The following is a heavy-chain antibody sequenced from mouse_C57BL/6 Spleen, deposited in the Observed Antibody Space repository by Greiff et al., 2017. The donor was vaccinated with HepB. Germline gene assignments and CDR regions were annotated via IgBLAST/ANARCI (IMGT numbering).Heavy chain of an antibody. J-gene: IGHJ4*01. Sequence: EVKLMESGGGLVKPGGSLKLSCAASGFTFSDYGMHWVRQAPEKGLEWVAYISSGSSTIYYADTVKGRFTISRDNSKNTLFLQMTSLRSEDTAMYYCARGPPYYYAMDYWGQGTSVTVSS. CDR2: ISSGSSTI. CDR1: GFTFSDYG. V-gene: IGHV5-17*01. CDR3: ARGPPYYYAMDY.